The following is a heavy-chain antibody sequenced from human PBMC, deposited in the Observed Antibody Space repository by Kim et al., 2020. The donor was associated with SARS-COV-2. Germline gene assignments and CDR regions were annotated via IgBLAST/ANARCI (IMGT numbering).Heavy chain of an antibody. CDR3: ARGTRDAAFVI. CDR2: IRSNAGST. Sequence: GGSLRLSCAASGFTFSTTAMTWVRQAPGKGLEWVSGIRSNAGSTSYAYSVRGRGSISRDKSKYTVYVEMQSVRADNTATYYCARGTRDAAFVIWG. J-gene: IGHJ3*02. CDR1: GFTFSTTA. V-gene: IGHV3-64*01.